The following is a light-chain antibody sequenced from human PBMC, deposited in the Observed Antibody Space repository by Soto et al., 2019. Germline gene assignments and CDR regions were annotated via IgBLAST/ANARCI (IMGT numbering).Light chain of an antibody. V-gene: IGLV2-8*01. CDR1: SSDVGCYNY. CDR2: EVT. CDR3: SSYAASNNFYFV. Sequence: QSALTQPPSASGSPGQSVTISCTGTSSDVGCYNYVSWYQQYPGRAPKLMIYEVTKRPSGVPDRFSGSKSGNTASLTVSGLQAEDEADYDCSSYAASNNFYFVFGGGTKVTVL. J-gene: IGLJ3*02.